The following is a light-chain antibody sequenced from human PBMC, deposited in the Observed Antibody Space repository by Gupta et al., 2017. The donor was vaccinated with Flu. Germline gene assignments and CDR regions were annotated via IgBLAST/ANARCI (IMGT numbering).Light chain of an antibody. Sequence: QSALTQPASVSGSPGQSITIPCTGTSSDVGGYNYVSWYQQHPGKAPNLMIYEVSNRPSGVSNRFSGSKSGNTASLTISGLQAEDEADYYCSSYTSSSTLDVVFGGGTKLTVL. CDR2: EVS. CDR3: SSYTSSSTLDVV. V-gene: IGLV2-14*01. J-gene: IGLJ2*01. CDR1: SSDVGGYNY.